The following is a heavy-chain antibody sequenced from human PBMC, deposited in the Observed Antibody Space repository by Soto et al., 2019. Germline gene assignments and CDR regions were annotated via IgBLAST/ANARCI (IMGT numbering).Heavy chain of an antibody. CDR1: WGYIRSGGYH. CDR2: IYYSGST. D-gene: IGHD2-15*01. J-gene: IGHJ4*02. CDR3: ARAGSGTDY. Sequence: PSQMQPLRYTVSWGYIRSGGYHCIWIRQHPGKGLEWIGYIYYSGSTYYNPSLKSRVTISVDTSKNQFSLKLSSVIAADTAVYYCARAGSGTDYWGQGTLVT. V-gene: IGHV4-31*03.